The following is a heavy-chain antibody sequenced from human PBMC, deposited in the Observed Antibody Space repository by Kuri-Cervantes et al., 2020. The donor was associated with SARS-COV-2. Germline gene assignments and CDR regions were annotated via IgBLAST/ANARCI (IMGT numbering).Heavy chain of an antibody. V-gene: IGHV3-7*03. CDR3: ARPSLNTGSYFPD. D-gene: IGHD1-26*01. CDR1: GFTFRSYW. J-gene: IGHJ4*02. CDR2: IDQDGYEK. Sequence: GGSLRLSCAASGFTFRSYWMGWVRQPPGKGLEWVANIDQDGYEKYFVDSVKGRFSISRDNAKNSLFLQMNSLRAEDTAIYFCARPSLNTGSYFPDWGQGTLVTVSS.